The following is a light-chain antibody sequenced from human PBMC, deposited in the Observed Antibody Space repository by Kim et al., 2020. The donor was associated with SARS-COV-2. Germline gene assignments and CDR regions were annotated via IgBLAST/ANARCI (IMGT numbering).Light chain of an antibody. CDR1: NIGGRS. V-gene: IGLV3-21*04. CDR3: QVWDYITDHVF. Sequence: SYELTQPPSVSVAPGKTATITCGGNNIGGRSVHWYLQKAGQAPVLVIYYNRDRPSGIPERFSGSNSGNTATLTITRVEAGDEADYYCQVWDYITDHVFFGGGTKVTVL. J-gene: IGLJ2*01. CDR2: YNR.